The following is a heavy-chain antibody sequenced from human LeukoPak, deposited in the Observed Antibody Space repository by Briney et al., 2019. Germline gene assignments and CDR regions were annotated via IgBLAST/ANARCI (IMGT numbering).Heavy chain of an antibody. CDR2: IIPIHDTP. CDR3: ARARGVWPSNRPSRYYYGMDV. J-gene: IGHJ6*02. D-gene: IGHD2-21*01. CDR1: GGTFKNYA. V-gene: IGHV1-69*13. Sequence: ASVTVSCTASGGTFKNYAIGWVRQAPGQGLEWMGGIIPIHDTPNFARKFQGRLTITADESTSTTYMELSSLRSEDTAMYYCARARGVWPSNRPSRYYYGMDVWGQGTTVTVSS.